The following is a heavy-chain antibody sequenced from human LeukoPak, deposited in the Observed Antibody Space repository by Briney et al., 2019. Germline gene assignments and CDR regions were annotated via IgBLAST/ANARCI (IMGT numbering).Heavy chain of an antibody. Sequence: GGSLRLSCAASGFTFSSYAMSWVRQAPGKGLEWVSAISGSGGSTYYADSVKGRFTISRDNSKNTLYLQMNSLRAEDTAVYYCAKDGDVWQQLVRDDAFDIWGQGTMVTVSS. CDR2: ISGSGGST. V-gene: IGHV3-23*01. D-gene: IGHD6-13*01. CDR1: GFTFSSYA. J-gene: IGHJ3*02. CDR3: AKDGDVWQQLVRDDAFDI.